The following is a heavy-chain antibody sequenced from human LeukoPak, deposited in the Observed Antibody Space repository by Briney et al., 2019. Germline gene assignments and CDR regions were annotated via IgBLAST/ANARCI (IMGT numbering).Heavy chain of an antibody. CDR3: ARLGYYDSSGCD. CDR1: GASIRSYY. J-gene: IGHJ4*02. CDR2: IFYSGGT. D-gene: IGHD3-22*01. Sequence: SETLSLTCNVSGASIRSYYWSWIRQPPGKGLEWIGYIFYSGGTNYNPSLKSRVTISVDTSKNQFSLKLSSVTAADTAVYYCARLGYYDSSGCDWGQGTLVTVSS. V-gene: IGHV4-59*08.